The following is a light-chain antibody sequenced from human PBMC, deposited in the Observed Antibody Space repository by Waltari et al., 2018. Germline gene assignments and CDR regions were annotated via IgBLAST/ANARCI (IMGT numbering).Light chain of an antibody. CDR1: QSVSIY. J-gene: IGKJ1*01. V-gene: IGKV3-11*01. CDR3: QQYNSYSPT. Sequence: EIVLTQSPGTLSLSPGERATLSCRASQSVSIYLAWYQQKPGQAPSLLIYDASNRATGIPARFSGSGSGTDFTLTISSLEPEDFAVYYCQQYNSYSPTFGQGTKVEIK. CDR2: DAS.